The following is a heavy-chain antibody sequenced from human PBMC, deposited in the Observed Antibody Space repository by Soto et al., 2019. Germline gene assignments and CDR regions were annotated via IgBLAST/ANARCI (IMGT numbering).Heavy chain of an antibody. CDR3: AREGPPDIAWFDP. J-gene: IGHJ5*02. D-gene: IGHD2-15*01. V-gene: IGHV1-69*01. CDR2: SA. CDR1: GGTFSIYT. Sequence: QVQLVQSGAEVKKPGSSVKVSCKASGGTFSIYTISWVRQAPGQGLEWMGGSANSAQKFQGRLTVTADEXXSTVYLELSSLTSEDTAVYYCAREGPPDIAWFDPWGQGTLVSVSS.